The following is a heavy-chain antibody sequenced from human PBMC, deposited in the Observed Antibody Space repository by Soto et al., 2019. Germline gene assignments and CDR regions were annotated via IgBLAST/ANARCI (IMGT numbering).Heavy chain of an antibody. CDR1: GGSISSGGYY. V-gene: IGHV4-31*03. J-gene: IGHJ4*02. D-gene: IGHD1-26*01. Sequence: PSETLSLTCTFSGGSISSGGYYWSWIRQHPGKGLEWIGYTYYSGSTYYNPSLKSRVTISVDTSKDQFSLKLSSVTAADTAVYYCARDKWELRYFDYWGQGTLVTVSS. CDR2: TYYSGST. CDR3: ARDKWELRYFDY.